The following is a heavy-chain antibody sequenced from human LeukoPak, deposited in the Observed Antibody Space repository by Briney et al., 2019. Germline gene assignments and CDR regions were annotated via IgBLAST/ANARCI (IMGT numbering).Heavy chain of an antibody. CDR2: ISYDGSNK. J-gene: IGHJ3*02. CDR1: GFTFSSYG. V-gene: IGHV3-30*03. Sequence: GRSLRLSRAASGFTFSSYGMHWLRQAPGKGLEWVAVISYDGSNKYYADSVKGRFTISRDNSKNTLYLQMNSLRAEDTAVYYCAVIAVAGENDAFDIWGQGTMVTVSS. D-gene: IGHD6-19*01. CDR3: AVIAVAGENDAFDI.